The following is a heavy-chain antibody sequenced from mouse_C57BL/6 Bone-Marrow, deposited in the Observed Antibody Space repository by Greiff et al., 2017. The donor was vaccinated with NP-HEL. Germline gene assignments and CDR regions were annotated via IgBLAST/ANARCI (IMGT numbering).Heavy chain of an antibody. CDR3: ARDGYYPAWFAY. Sequence: EVKLVESGGGLVKPGGSLKLSCAASGFTFRDYGMHWVRQAPEKGLEWVSYISSGSSTIYYADTVKGRFTISRDNAKNTLFLQMTSLRSEDTAMYYCARDGYYPAWFAYWGQGTLVTVSA. D-gene: IGHD2-3*01. CDR2: ISSGSSTI. CDR1: GFTFRDYG. J-gene: IGHJ3*01. V-gene: IGHV5-17*01.